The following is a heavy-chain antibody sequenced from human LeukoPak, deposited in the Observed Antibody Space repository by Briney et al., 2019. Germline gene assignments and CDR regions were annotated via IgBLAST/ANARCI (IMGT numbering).Heavy chain of an antibody. Sequence: GGSLRLSCAASGFTFSSYGMLWVRQAPGKGLEWVAVISYDGSNKYYADSVKGRFTISRDNSKNTLYLQMNSLRAGDTAVYYCAKDVSRSGYDSVFDYWGQGTLVTVSS. CDR1: GFTFSSYG. V-gene: IGHV3-30*18. CDR3: AKDVSRSGYDSVFDY. D-gene: IGHD5-12*01. CDR2: ISYDGSNK. J-gene: IGHJ4*02.